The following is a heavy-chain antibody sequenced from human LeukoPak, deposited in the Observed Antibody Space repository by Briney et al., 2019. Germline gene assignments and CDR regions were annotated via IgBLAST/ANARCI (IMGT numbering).Heavy chain of an antibody. D-gene: IGHD2-15*01. CDR1: GFTFSDYY. V-gene: IGHV3-11*01. Sequence: NPGRSLRLSCAASGFTFSDYYMSWIRQAPGKGLEWVSYISSSGSTIYYADSVKGRFTISRDNAKNSLYLQMNSLRAEDTAVYYCARDFSGYDPVEYCSGGSCDWGQGTLVTVSS. CDR3: ARDFSGYDPVEYCSGGSCD. J-gene: IGHJ1*01. CDR2: ISSSGSTI.